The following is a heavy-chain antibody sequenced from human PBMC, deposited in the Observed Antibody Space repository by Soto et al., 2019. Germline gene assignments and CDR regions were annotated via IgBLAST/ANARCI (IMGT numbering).Heavy chain of an antibody. CDR3: VKSLGYSHGPTDY. J-gene: IGHJ4*02. CDR1: GFTFSSYA. Sequence: GGSLRLSCSASGFTFSSYAMHWVRQAPGKGLEYVSAISSNGGSTYYADSVKGRFTISRDNSKNTLYLQMSSLRAEDTAVYYCVKSLGYSHGPTDYWGQGTLVTVSS. CDR2: ISSNGGST. D-gene: IGHD5-18*01. V-gene: IGHV3-64D*08.